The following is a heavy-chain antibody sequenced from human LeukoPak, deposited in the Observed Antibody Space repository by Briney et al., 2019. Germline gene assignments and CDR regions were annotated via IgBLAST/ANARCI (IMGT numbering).Heavy chain of an antibody. D-gene: IGHD6-19*01. J-gene: IGHJ1*01. CDR3: ASDYSSGWSEYFQH. CDR2: ISSSSSYI. Sequence: GGSLRLSCAASGFTFSSYSMNWVRQAPGKGLEWVSSISSSSSYIYYADSVKGRFTISRDNAKNPLYLQMNSLRAEDTAVYYCASDYSSGWSEYFQHWGQGTLVTVSS. CDR1: GFTFSSYS. V-gene: IGHV3-21*01.